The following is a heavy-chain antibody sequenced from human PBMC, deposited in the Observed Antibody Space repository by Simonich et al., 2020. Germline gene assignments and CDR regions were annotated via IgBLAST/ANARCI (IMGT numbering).Heavy chain of an antibody. J-gene: IGHJ6*02. D-gene: IGHD6-13*01. Sequence: QVQLQESGPGLVKPSETLSLTCAVSGYSISSGYYWGWIRLPPGKGLEWIGSIYHSGSTYYNPSLKSRVTMSVDTTKNQFSLKLSSVTAADTAGYYCARVGYSNYYYYGMDVWGQGTTVTVSS. CDR1: GYSISSGYY. CDR3: ARVGYSNYYYYGMDV. V-gene: IGHV4-38-2*01. CDR2: IYHSGST.